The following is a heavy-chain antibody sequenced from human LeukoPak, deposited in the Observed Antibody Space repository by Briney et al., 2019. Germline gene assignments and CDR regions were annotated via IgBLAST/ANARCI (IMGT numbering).Heavy chain of an antibody. Sequence: ASVKVYCKASGYTFTGYYMHWVRRAPGQGLEWMGWINPNSGGTNYAQKFQGRLTMTRDTSISTAYMELSRLSSDDTAVYYCARERGFRGVIPRYYMDVWGKGTTVTVSS. CDR2: INPNSGGT. J-gene: IGHJ6*03. V-gene: IGHV1-2*02. D-gene: IGHD3-16*02. CDR3: ARERGFRGVIPRYYMDV. CDR1: GYTFTGYY.